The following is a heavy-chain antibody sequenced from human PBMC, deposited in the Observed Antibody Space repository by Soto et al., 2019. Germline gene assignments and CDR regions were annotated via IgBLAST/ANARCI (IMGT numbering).Heavy chain of an antibody. CDR1: GYKFTTYF. Sequence: ASVKVSCKASGYKFTTYFIHWERQAPGQGLEWMGMIHPSGDTGYAQNFLGRVTMTIDTSPTTAYMELRNLTSEDTAVYFSVRGYCTTSPCSGDFQFWGQGTLVNV. CDR2: IHPSGDT. D-gene: IGHD2-15*01. CDR3: VRGYCTTSPCSGDFQF. V-gene: IGHV1-46*03. J-gene: IGHJ1*01.